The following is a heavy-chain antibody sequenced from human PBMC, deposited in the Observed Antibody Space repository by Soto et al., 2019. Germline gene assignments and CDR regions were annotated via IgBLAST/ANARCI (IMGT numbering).Heavy chain of an antibody. J-gene: IGHJ3*02. V-gene: IGHV3-23*01. CDR2: IGSVGGDT. CDR3: VKDRMAYNSVWDPFDI. Sequence: ETLSLTCAVSGDSISGSQWWSWVRLPPGKGLAWVSTIGSVGGDTYYADSVKGRFTISRDDSKNTLLLQMNSLRAEDTAVYYCVKDRMAYNSVWDPFDIWGQGTMVTVSS. CDR1: GDSISGSQ. D-gene: IGHD1-20*01.